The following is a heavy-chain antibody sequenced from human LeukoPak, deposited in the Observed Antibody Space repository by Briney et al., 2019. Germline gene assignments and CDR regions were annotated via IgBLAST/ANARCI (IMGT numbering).Heavy chain of an antibody. CDR1: GFTFSNYG. V-gene: IGHV3-23*01. Sequence: PGGSLRLSCAASGFTFSNYGMSWVRQAPGKGLEWVSAISGSGGSTYYADSVRGRFTISRDNAKNSLYLQMNSLRDEDTAVYYCARVTIFAYWGQGTLVTVSS. CDR2: ISGSGGST. D-gene: IGHD3-3*01. J-gene: IGHJ4*02. CDR3: ARVTIFAY.